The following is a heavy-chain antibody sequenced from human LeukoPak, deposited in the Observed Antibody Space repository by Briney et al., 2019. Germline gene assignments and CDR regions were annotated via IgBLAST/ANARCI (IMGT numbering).Heavy chain of an antibody. CDR1: GFTFSSYS. J-gene: IGHJ6*02. D-gene: IGHD3-22*01. V-gene: IGHV3-48*01. Sequence: PGGSLRLSCAASGFTFSSYSMNWVRQAPGKGLEWVSYISSGSSTIYYADSVKGRFTISRDNAKNSLCLQMNSLRAEDTAVYYCAKDSSGYYDSSGYSGMDVWGQGTTVTVSS. CDR3: AKDSSGYYDSSGYSGMDV. CDR2: ISSGSSTI.